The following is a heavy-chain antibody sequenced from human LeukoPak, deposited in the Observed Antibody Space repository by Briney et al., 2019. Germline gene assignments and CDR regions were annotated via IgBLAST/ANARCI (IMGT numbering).Heavy chain of an antibody. CDR1: GGSISSSSYY. Sequence: SETLSLTCTVSGGSISSSSYYWGWIRQPPGKGLEWIGSIYYSGSTYYNPSLKSRVTISVDTSKNQFSLKLSSVTAADTAVYYCARQQQWLATIDYWGQGTLVTVSP. J-gene: IGHJ4*02. CDR3: ARQQQWLATIDY. V-gene: IGHV4-39*01. CDR2: IYYSGST. D-gene: IGHD6-19*01.